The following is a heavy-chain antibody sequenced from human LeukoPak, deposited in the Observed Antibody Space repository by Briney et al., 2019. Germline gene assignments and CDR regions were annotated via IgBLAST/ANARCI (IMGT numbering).Heavy chain of an antibody. Sequence: PGGSLRLSCAASGFTFSSYAMHWVRQAPGKGLEWVAVISYDGSNKYYADSVKGRFTISRDNSKNTLYLQMNSLRAEDTAVYYCAREGEMATITDYYYGMDVWGQGTTVTVSS. CDR3: AREGEMATITDYYYGMDV. CDR1: GFTFSSYA. CDR2: ISYDGSNK. V-gene: IGHV3-30-3*01. J-gene: IGHJ6*02. D-gene: IGHD5-24*01.